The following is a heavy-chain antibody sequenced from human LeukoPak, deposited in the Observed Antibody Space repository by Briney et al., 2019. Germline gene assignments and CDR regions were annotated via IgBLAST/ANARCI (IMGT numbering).Heavy chain of an antibody. CDR1: GFTFSSYA. V-gene: IGHV3-64*01. Sequence: GGSLRLSCAASGFTFSSYAMHWVRQAPGKGLEYVSAISSNGGSTYYANSVKGRFTISRDNSKNTLYLQMGSLRAEDMAVYYCARVKGRDDSSGYYHALDWYFDLWGRGTLVTVSS. J-gene: IGHJ2*01. CDR3: ARVKGRDDSSGYYHALDWYFDL. CDR2: ISSNGGST. D-gene: IGHD3-22*01.